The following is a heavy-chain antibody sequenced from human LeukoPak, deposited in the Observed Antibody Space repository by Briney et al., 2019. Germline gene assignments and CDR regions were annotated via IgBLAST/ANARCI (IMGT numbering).Heavy chain of an antibody. CDR2: IKEDGTQK. CDR1: GFTFSSYW. CDR3: ARVGRQHLFGMDV. Sequence: GGSLRLSCAVSGFTFSSYWMSWVRQAPGKGLGWVANIKEDGTQKYYVDSVKGRFPISRDNAKNSLYLQMDSLRAEDTAVYYCARVGRQHLFGMDVWGQGTTVTVSS. D-gene: IGHD1-26*01. J-gene: IGHJ6*02. V-gene: IGHV3-7*01.